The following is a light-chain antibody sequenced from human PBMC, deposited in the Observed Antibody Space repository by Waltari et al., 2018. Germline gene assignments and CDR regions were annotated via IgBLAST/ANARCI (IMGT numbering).Light chain of an antibody. CDR3: QAWDRGYARV. V-gene: IGLV3-1*01. J-gene: IGLJ2*01. CDR1: TLGDKY. Sequence: SYELTQPNSVSVAPGQTASISCPGATLGDKYACWYQQKPGQSPVLVIHQDTKRPSGIPERFSGSNSGNTTTLTISGTQAIDEADYYCQAWDRGYARVFGGGTKLTVL. CDR2: QDT.